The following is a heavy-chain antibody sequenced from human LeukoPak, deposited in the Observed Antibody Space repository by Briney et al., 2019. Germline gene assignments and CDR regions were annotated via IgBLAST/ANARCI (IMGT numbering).Heavy chain of an antibody. J-gene: IGHJ5*02. V-gene: IGHV4-61*01. CDR1: GGSVSSGSYY. D-gene: IGHD2-15*01. CDR2: IYYSGST. Sequence: PSETLSLTCTVSGGSVSSGSYYWGWIRQPPGKGLERIGYIYYSGSTNYNPSLKSRVTISVDTSKNQFSLKLSSVTAADTAVYYCARAPVYCSGGSCYSNWFNPWGQGTLVTVSS. CDR3: ARAPVYCSGGSCYSNWFNP.